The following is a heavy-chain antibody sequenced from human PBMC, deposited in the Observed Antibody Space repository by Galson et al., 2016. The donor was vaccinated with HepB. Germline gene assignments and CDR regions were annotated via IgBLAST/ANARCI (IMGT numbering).Heavy chain of an antibody. CDR2: ISYTGST. CDR3: ARVRDRYCSDGSCYSELAYYGLDV. V-gene: IGHV4-59*01. D-gene: IGHD2-15*01. CDR1: GGSISSYY. Sequence: TLSLTCTVSGGSISSYYWSWIRQPPGKGLEWIGYISYTGSTNYNPSLKSRVTISADTSKNQFSLKLSSVTAADTAVYYCARVRDRYCSDGSCYSELAYYGLDVWGQGTTVIVSS. J-gene: IGHJ6*02.